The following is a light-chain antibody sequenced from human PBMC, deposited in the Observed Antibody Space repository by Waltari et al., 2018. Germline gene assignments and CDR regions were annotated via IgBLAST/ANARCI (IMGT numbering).Light chain of an antibody. CDR2: GNSDGSH. J-gene: IGLJ3*02. CDR3: QSGGHGTWV. V-gene: IGLV4-69*01. CDR1: SGHSSNI. Sequence: QIVLTQSPSASASLGASVRLTCTLDSGHSSNIIAWHQQQPEKGPRYLMKGNSDGSHSKGDEIPDCFSGSGSGAERYLTISSVQSEDEADYYCQSGGHGTWVFGGGTKLTVL.